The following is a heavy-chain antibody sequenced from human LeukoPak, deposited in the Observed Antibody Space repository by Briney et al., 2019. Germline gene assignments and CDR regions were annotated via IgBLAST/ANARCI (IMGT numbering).Heavy chain of an antibody. CDR2: IYTSGST. CDR1: GGSISSYY. J-gene: IGHJ3*02. CDR3: ARGLAWLGPENDAFDI. D-gene: IGHD5-12*01. V-gene: IGHV4-4*07. Sequence: SETLSLTCTVSGGSISSYYWSWIRQPAGKGLEWIGRIYTSGSTNYNPSLKSRVTMSVDTSKNQFSLKLSSVTAADTAVYYCARGLAWLGPENDAFDIWGQGTMVTVSS.